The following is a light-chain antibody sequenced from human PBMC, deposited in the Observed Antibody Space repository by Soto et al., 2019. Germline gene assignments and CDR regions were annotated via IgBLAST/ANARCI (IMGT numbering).Light chain of an antibody. J-gene: IGKJ4*01. Sequence: DIQMTQSPSSLSASIGDRVTIACQASQDISNSLTWYQQKPGKAPKLLIYDASNLETGVPSRFSGSGSGTDFSFTIISLQPEDIATYYCQQYDRLPLTFGGGTKVEIK. V-gene: IGKV1-33*01. CDR1: QDISNS. CDR2: DAS. CDR3: QQYDRLPLT.